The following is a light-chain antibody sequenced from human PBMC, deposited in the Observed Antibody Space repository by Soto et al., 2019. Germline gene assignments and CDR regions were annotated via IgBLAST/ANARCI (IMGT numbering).Light chain of an antibody. Sequence: QLVLTQSSSASASLGSSVKLTCTLNSGHSSYIIAWHQQQPGMAPRYLMKLEGSGSYNKGSGVPDRFSGSSSGADRYLTISNLQFEDEADYYCETWDSNTRVFGGGTKLTVL. CDR2: LEGSGSY. V-gene: IGLV4-60*02. CDR3: ETWDSNTRV. J-gene: IGLJ3*02. CDR1: SGHSSYI.